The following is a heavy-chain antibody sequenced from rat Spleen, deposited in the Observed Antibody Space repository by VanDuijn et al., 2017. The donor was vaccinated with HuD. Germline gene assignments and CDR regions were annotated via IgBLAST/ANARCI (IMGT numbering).Heavy chain of an antibody. D-gene: IGHD3-4*01. J-gene: IGHJ1*01. CDR1: GFTFSNYG. CDR2: ISSSGGST. V-gene: IGHV5-29*01. CDR3: AREETLYWYFDF. Sequence: EVQLVESDGGLVQPGRSLKLSCAASGFTFSNYGMAWVRQAPKKGLEWVATISSSGGSTYYRDSVKGRFTISRANAKSTLYLQMNSLRSEDTATYYCAREETLYWYFDFWGPGTMVTVSS.